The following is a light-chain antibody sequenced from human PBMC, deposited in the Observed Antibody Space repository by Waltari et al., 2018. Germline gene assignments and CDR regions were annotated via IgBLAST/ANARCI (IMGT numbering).Light chain of an antibody. V-gene: IGLV1-44*01. Sequence: QSVLTQPPSASGTPGQRVTISCSGSSSNIGSNTVNWYQQLPGTAPKLLIYTHTQRPSGVPDRFSGSKSGPSASLAISGLQSEDEADYYCAAWDDSLNGWVFGGGTKLTVL. CDR3: AAWDDSLNGWV. J-gene: IGLJ3*02. CDR2: THT. CDR1: SSNIGSNT.